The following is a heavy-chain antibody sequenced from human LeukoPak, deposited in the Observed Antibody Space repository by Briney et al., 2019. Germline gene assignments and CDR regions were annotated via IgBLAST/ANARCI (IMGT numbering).Heavy chain of an antibody. Sequence: GGSLRLSCAASGFTFSSYAMSWVRQAPAKGLEWVSAISGSGGSTYYADSVKGRFTISRDNSKNTLYLQMNSLRAEDTAVYYCARSSRGVQGVITPPKYWGQGTLVTVSS. J-gene: IGHJ4*02. V-gene: IGHV3-23*01. CDR3: ARSSRGVQGVITPPKY. D-gene: IGHD3-10*01. CDR2: ISGSGGST. CDR1: GFTFSSYA.